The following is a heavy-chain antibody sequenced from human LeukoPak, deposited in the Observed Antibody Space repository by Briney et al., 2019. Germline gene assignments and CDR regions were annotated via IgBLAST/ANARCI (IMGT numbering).Heavy chain of an antibody. V-gene: IGHV3-7*01. D-gene: IGHD3-10*02. Sequence: VRQAPGXXLEWVANINEHGNQKYYVDSLNGRFTISRDNAKNSLFLQMDSLKDEDTAVYYCARDRDYARDYWGQGTLVTVSS. CDR2: INEHGNQK. J-gene: IGHJ4*02. CDR3: ARDRDYARDY.